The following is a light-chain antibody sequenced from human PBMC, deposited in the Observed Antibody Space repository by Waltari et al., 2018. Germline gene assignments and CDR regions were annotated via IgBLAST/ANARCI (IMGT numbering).Light chain of an antibody. CDR3: SSYADNYFYV. J-gene: IGLJ1*01. Sequence: QSALTQPASVSGSPGQSITISCTRTSSDVGSYKYVSWYQQHPGKPPKLMIYEVSNRPSGVSNRFSGSKSGNTASLTISGLQAEDEADYYCSSYADNYFYVFGTGTKVTVL. V-gene: IGLV2-14*01. CDR2: EVS. CDR1: SSDVGSYKY.